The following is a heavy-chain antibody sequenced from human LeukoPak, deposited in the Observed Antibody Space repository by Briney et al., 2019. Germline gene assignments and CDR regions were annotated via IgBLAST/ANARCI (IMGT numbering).Heavy chain of an antibody. CDR2: FDPEDGET. Sequence: GASVKVSCTVSGYTLTELSMHWVRQAPGKGLEWMGGFDPEDGETIYAQKFQGSVTMTEDTPTDTAYMELSSLRSEDTAVYYCATEVVSTNDAFDIWGQGTMVTVSS. V-gene: IGHV1-24*01. CDR3: ATEVVSTNDAFDI. J-gene: IGHJ3*02. D-gene: IGHD2-15*01. CDR1: GYTLTELS.